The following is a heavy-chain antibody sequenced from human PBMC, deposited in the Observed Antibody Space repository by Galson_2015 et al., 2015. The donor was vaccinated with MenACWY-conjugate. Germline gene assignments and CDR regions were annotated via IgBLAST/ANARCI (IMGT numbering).Heavy chain of an antibody. CDR1: GVTFSSFS. V-gene: IGHV3-21*01. CDR2: ISATSATI. Sequence: SLRHSCAASGVTFSSFSMNWVRQAPGKGLEWVSSISATSATIYYADSVKGRFTISRDNAKNSLYLQMDRLRAEDTAVYYCARTAGSVPPWGLGTLVTVSS. J-gene: IGHJ5*02. D-gene: IGHD6-13*01. CDR3: ARTAGSVPP.